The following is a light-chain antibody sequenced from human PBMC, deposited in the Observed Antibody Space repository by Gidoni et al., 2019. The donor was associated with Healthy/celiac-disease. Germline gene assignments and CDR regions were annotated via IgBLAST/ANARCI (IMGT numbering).Light chain of an antibody. Sequence: SAVTQPPSASGSPGQSVTISCTGTSSDVGGYNYVSWYQQHPGKAPKLIIYEVSKRPSGVPDRFSCSKSGSTASLTVSGLQAEEEADYYCSSYAGSNNFVFGGGTKLTVL. V-gene: IGLV2-8*01. CDR2: EVS. J-gene: IGLJ2*01. CDR1: SSDVGGYNY. CDR3: SSYAGSNNFV.